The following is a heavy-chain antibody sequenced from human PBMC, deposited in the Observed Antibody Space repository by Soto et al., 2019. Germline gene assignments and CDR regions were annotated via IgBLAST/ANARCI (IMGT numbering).Heavy chain of an antibody. D-gene: IGHD6-13*01. J-gene: IGHJ6*03. Sequence: ASVKVSCKASGYTFTSYAMHWVRQAPGQRLEWMGWINAGNGNTKYSQKFQGRVTITRDTSASTAYMELSSLRSEDTAVYYCARARPAPAGYSSSWYEAWYYYYYMDVWGKGTTVTVSS. V-gene: IGHV1-3*01. CDR3: ARARPAPAGYSSSWYEAWYYYYYMDV. CDR1: GYTFTSYA. CDR2: INAGNGNT.